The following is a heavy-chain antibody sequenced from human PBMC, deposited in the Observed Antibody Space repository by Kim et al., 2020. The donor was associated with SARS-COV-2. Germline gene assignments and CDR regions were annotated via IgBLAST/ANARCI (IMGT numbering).Heavy chain of an antibody. D-gene: IGHD1-26*01. J-gene: IGHJ4*02. CDR1: GFTFSSYG. CDR2: ISYDGSNK. Sequence: GGSLRLSCAASGFTFSSYGMHWVRQAPGKGLEWVAVISYDGSNKYYADSVKGRFTISRDNSKNTLYLQMNSLRAEDTAVYYCAKDLSPYSIVGATPDYWGQGTLVTVSS. CDR3: AKDLSPYSIVGATPDY. V-gene: IGHV3-30*18.